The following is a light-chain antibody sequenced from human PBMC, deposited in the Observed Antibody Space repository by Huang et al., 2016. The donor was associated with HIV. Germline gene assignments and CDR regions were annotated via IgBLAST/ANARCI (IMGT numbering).Light chain of an antibody. CDR1: QGIRSH. Sequence: IQLTQSPSSLSASVGDRVTITCRASQGIRSHVAWCQLKPGKAPKLLIYGASTLRSGVPSRFSGSGSGTDFTLTISSLQAEDVAVYYCQQYYSIPLTFGGGTKVEIK. J-gene: IGKJ4*01. CDR3: QQYYSIPLT. CDR2: GAS. V-gene: IGKV1-9*01.